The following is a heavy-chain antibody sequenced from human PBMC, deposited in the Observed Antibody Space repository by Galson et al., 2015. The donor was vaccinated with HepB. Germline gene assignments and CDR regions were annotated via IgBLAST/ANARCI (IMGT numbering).Heavy chain of an antibody. CDR1: GGTFSSYA. Sequence: SVKVSCKASGGTFSSYAISWVRQAPGQGLEWMGRIIPILGIANYAQKFQGRVTITADKSTSTAYMELSSLRSEDTAVYYCARDISRSGSYEIDYYYGMDVWGQGTTVTVSS. CDR2: IIPILGIA. V-gene: IGHV1-69*04. CDR3: ARDISRSGSYEIDYYYGMDV. J-gene: IGHJ6*02. D-gene: IGHD1-26*01.